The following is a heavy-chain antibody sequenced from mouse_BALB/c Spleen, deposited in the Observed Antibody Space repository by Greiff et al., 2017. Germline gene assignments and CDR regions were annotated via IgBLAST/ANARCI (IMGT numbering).Heavy chain of an antibody. V-gene: IGHV5-17*02. CDR2: ISSGSSTI. Sequence: DVHLVESGGGLVQPGGSRKLSCAASGFTFSSFGMHWVRQAPEKGLEWVAYISSGSSTIYYADTVKGRFTISRDNPKNTLFLQMTSLRSEDTAMYYCAREGVWGRKPDYWGQGTTLTVSS. CDR3: AREGVWGRKPDY. CDR1: GFTFSSFG. J-gene: IGHJ2*01. D-gene: IGHD2-10*02.